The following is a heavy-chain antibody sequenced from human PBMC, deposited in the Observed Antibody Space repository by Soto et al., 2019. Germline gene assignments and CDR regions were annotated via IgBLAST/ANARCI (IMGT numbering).Heavy chain of an antibody. Sequence: SETLSLTCTVSGGSISISSYYWGWIRQPPGKGLEWIGSIYYSGSTYYNPSLKSRVTISVDTSKNQFSLKLSSVTAADTAVYYCALTASSSPYYYYYGMDVWGQGTTVTVSS. J-gene: IGHJ6*02. CDR1: GGSISISSYY. CDR3: ALTASSSPYYYYYGMDV. D-gene: IGHD6-6*01. CDR2: IYYSGST. V-gene: IGHV4-39*01.